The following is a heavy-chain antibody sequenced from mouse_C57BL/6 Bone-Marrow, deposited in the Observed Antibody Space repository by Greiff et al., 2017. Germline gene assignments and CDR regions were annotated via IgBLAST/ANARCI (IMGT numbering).Heavy chain of an antibody. V-gene: IGHV3-6*01. CDR3: ARDKYYYGSPWFAY. Sequence: EVQLVESGPGLVKPSQSLSLTCSVTGYSITSGYYWNWIRQFPGNQLEWMGYISYDGSNNYNPSLNNRISITRDTSKNQFFLKLNSVTTEDTATYYCARDKYYYGSPWFAYWGQGTLVTVSA. J-gene: IGHJ3*01. CDR2: ISYDGSN. CDR1: GYSITSGYY. D-gene: IGHD1-1*01.